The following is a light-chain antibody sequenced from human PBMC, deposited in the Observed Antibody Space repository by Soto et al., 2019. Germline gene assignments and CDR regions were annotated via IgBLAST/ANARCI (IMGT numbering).Light chain of an antibody. CDR1: QSVNRF. V-gene: IGKV3-20*01. J-gene: IGKJ1*01. CDR2: GAS. Sequence: EIVLTQSPGTLSLSPGERATLSCRASQSVNRFLAWFQQKPGQAPRLLIYGASNRATGIPDRFSGSGSETDFTLNITRLEPEDSAVYYCHHYFGSPCAFGQGTKVEIK. CDR3: HHYFGSPCA.